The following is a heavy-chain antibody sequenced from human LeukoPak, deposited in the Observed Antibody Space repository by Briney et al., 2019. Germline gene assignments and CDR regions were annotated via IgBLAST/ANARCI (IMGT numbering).Heavy chain of an antibody. CDR2: INHSGST. J-gene: IGHJ5*02. D-gene: IGHD6-6*01. V-gene: IGHV4-34*01. CDR1: GGSFSGYY. Sequence: SETLSLTCGVYGGSFSGYYWSWIRQPPGKGLEWIGEINHSGSTSYNPSLRSRVTISVDSSKTQFSPKLSSVTAADTAVYYCARGLHAYSSSSHWFDPWGQGTLVTVPS. CDR3: ARGLHAYSSSSHWFDP.